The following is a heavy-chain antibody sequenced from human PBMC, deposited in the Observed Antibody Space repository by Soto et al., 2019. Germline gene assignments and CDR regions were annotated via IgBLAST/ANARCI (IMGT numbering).Heavy chain of an antibody. CDR1: GGSISSYY. V-gene: IGHV4-59*01. CDR3: ARGTRRYYFGMDV. Sequence: QVQLQESGPGLVKSSETLSLTCTVSGGSISSYYWSWIRQPPGKGLEWIGYIYYSGSTNHNPSLTSRVXXSXDXXKNQFSLKLSSVTAADTAVYYCARGTRRYYFGMDVWGQGTTVTVSS. J-gene: IGHJ6*02. D-gene: IGHD1-7*01. CDR2: IYYSGST.